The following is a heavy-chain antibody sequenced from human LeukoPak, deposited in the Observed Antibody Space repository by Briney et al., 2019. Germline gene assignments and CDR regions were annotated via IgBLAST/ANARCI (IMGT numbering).Heavy chain of an antibody. CDR2: IIPIFGTA. Sequence: SVKVSCKASGGTFSSYANSWVRQAPGQGLEWMGRIIPIFGTANYAQKFQGRVTITTDESTSTAYMELSSLRSEDTAVYYCARDLGSRYCSSTSCSDNNWFDPWGQGTLVTVSS. J-gene: IGHJ5*02. V-gene: IGHV1-69*05. D-gene: IGHD2-2*01. CDR3: ARDLGSRYCSSTSCSDNNWFDP. CDR1: GGTFSSYA.